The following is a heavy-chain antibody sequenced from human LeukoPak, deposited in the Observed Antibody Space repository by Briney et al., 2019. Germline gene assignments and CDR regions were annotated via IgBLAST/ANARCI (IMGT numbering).Heavy chain of an antibody. Sequence: GGSLRLSCAASGFTFSIYWMHWVRQAPGKGLMWVSRITSDGSSTTYTDSVKGRFTISRDNAKNTLYLQMNSLRAEGTAVYYCARGAYYDSLDYWGQGTLVTVSS. CDR1: GFTFSIYW. CDR3: ARGAYYDSLDY. J-gene: IGHJ4*02. CDR2: ITSDGSST. V-gene: IGHV3-74*01. D-gene: IGHD3-22*01.